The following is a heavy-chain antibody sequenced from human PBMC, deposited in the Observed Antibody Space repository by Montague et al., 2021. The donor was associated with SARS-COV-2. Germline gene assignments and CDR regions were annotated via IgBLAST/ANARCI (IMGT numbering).Heavy chain of an antibody. Sequence: PALVTPTQTLTLTCTFSGFSLSTSGMCVSWIRQPPGKALEWLALIDWDDDKYYSTSLKTRLTISKDTSKNQVVLTMTNMDPVDTATYYCARSHYDISTGYYTVFDYWGQGTLVTVSS. CDR3: ARSHYDISTGYYTVFDY. D-gene: IGHD3-9*01. CDR2: IDWDDDK. CDR1: GFSLSTSGMC. J-gene: IGHJ4*02. V-gene: IGHV2-70*01.